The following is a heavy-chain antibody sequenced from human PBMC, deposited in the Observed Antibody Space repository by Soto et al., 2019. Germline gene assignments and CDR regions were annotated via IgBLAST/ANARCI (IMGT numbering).Heavy chain of an antibody. Sequence: QVQLVQSGAEVMKPGDSVKVSCKASDYTFTSYGITWVRQAPGQGLEWMGWISVNNGNTNYAQKFQGRVTMTTDTSTNTAYMELWTLRSDDTAAYYCARAFSYGSYWYFDLWGRGTLVTVSS. J-gene: IGHJ2*01. V-gene: IGHV1-18*01. CDR1: DYTFTSYG. D-gene: IGHD5-18*01. CDR3: ARAFSYGSYWYFDL. CDR2: ISVNNGNT.